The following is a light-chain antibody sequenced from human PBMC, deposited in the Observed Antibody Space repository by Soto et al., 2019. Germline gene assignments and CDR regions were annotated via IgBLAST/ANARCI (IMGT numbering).Light chain of an antibody. J-gene: IGLJ1*01. CDR2: EGI. CDR3: YSYAGENLYV. CDR1: SSDVGSYSL. Sequence: QSVLTQPASVSASPGQSITIPCTGTSSDVGSYSLVSWFQQHPGKVPKLLIYEGIKRPSGLSDRFSGSKSGTTASLTISGLQAEDEAHYYCYSYAGENLYVFGTGTKVTVL. V-gene: IGLV2-23*01.